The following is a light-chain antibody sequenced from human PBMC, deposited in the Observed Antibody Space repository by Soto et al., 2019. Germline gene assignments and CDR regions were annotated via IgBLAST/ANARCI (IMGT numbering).Light chain of an antibody. CDR2: ATS. Sequence: EIVLTQSPGTLSSSPGERATISCRAIQSIDNRYLAWYQHKPGQAPRLLIYATSSRATGIPDRFGGSGSGTDFTLTINRLEPEDFAVYYCQQYFGSSWTFGQGTKVDIK. CDR3: QQYFGSSWT. V-gene: IGKV3-20*01. J-gene: IGKJ1*01. CDR1: QSIDNRY.